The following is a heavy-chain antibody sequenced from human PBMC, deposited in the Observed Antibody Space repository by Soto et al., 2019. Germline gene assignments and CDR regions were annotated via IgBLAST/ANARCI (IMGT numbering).Heavy chain of an antibody. CDR3: SRIGSGEGIDY. Sequence: SETLSLTCTVSGGSISSGGYYWSWIRQHPGKGLEWIGYIYYSGSTYYNPSLKSRVTISVDTSKNQFSLKLSSVTAADTAVYYCSRIGSGEGIDYWGQGTLVIVSS. CDR1: GGSISSGGYY. D-gene: IGHD6-19*01. V-gene: IGHV4-31*03. CDR2: IYYSGST. J-gene: IGHJ4*02.